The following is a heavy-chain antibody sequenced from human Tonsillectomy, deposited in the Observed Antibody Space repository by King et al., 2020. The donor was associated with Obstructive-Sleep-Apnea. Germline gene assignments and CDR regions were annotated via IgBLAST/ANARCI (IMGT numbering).Heavy chain of an antibody. CDR1: GFTFSSYG. CDR2: IWYDGSNK. CDR3: AKEMVAAAGSLDY. J-gene: IGHJ4*02. Sequence: VQLVESGGGVVQPGRSLRLSCAASGFTFSSYGMHWVRQAPGKGLEWVAVIWYDGSNKYYADSVKGRLTSSRDNSKNTLYLQMNSLRAEDTAVYYCAKEMVAAAGSLDYWGQGTLVTVSS. V-gene: IGHV3-33*06. D-gene: IGHD6-13*01.